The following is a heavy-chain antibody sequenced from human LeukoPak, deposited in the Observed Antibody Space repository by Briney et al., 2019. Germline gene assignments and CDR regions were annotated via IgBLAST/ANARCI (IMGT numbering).Heavy chain of an antibody. V-gene: IGHV1-18*01. CDR1: GYSFTSYD. D-gene: IGHD4-17*01. CDR3: ARGYDYGDYVGDFDY. J-gene: IGHJ4*02. CDR2: ISVYNSNT. Sequence: ASVKVSCKVSGYSFTSYDINWVRQAPGQGLEWMGWISVYNSNTNYAQKLQGRVTMTTDRSTITAYMELRSLRSDDTAVYYCARGYDYGDYVGDFDYWGQGTLVTVSS.